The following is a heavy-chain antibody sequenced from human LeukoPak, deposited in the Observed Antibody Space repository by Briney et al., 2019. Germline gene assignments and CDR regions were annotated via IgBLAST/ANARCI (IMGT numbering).Heavy chain of an antibody. D-gene: IGHD3-10*01. CDR1: GFTFSSYS. CDR3: GRHRSGSGTYFIDH. CDR2: MKKDGSET. Sequence: TGGSLRLSCVVSGFTFSSYSMIWVRQAPGKGLQWVANMKKDGSETNYGDSVKGRFTISRDNAKNSLYLQMNSLRAEDTAVYYCGRHRSGSGTYFIDHWGQGTLVSVPS. V-gene: IGHV3-7*01. J-gene: IGHJ4*02.